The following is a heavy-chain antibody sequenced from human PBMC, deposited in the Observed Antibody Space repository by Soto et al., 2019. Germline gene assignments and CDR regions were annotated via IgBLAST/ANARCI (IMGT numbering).Heavy chain of an antibody. V-gene: IGHV3-66*01. D-gene: IGHD3-10*01. CDR2: IYSGGST. Sequence: EVQLVESGGGLVQPGGSLRLSCAASGLTVSSNYMSWVRQAPGKGLEWVSVIYSGGSTYYADSVKGRFTISRDNSKNTLYLQMNSLRAEDTAVYYCARDFYYYGSGTMGGYFDYWGQGTRVTVSS. CDR1: GLTVSSNY. J-gene: IGHJ4*02. CDR3: ARDFYYYGSGTMGGYFDY.